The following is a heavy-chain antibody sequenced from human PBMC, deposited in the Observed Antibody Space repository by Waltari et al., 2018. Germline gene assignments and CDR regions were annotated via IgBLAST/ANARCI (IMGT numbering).Heavy chain of an antibody. J-gene: IGHJ5*02. CDR2: INHSGST. CDR1: GGYWSGDY. Sequence: QVQLQQWGAGMLKHSEIMSLTCAVYGGYWSGDYWSWIRQCHGKGREWIGEINHSGSTNYNPSLKSRVTISVDTSKNQFSLKLSSVTAADTAVYYCAILTVYCSSTSCYGTNWFDPWGQGTLVTVSS. D-gene: IGHD2-2*01. V-gene: IGHV4-34*01. CDR3: AILTVYCSSTSCYGTNWFDP.